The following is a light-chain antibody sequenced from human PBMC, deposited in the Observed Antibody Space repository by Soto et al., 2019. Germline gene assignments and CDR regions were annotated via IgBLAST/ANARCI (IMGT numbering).Light chain of an antibody. Sequence: DIQMPQSPSSLSASVGDRVTITCRASQGISSFLAWFQQKPGKAPKSLIYDASSLQSGVPSRFSGSGSDTHFTLTISSLQPEDFATYYCQQYHSYPASFGQGTKVEI. CDR2: DAS. CDR3: QQYHSYPAS. J-gene: IGKJ1*01. CDR1: QGISSF. V-gene: IGKV1-16*01.